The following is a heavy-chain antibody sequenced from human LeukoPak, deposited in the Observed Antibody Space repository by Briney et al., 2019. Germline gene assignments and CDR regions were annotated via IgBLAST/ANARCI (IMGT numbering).Heavy chain of an antibody. CDR2: IYYSGIT. J-gene: IGHJ6*03. Sequence: SETLSLXCTVSGGSISSSSYYWGWIRQPPGKGLEWIGSIYYSGITYYNPSLKSRVTISVDTSKNQFSLKLSSVTAADTAVYYCARLDTAMVYYYMDVWGKGTTVTVSS. CDR3: ARLDTAMVYYYMDV. V-gene: IGHV4-39*01. D-gene: IGHD5-18*01. CDR1: GGSISSSSYY.